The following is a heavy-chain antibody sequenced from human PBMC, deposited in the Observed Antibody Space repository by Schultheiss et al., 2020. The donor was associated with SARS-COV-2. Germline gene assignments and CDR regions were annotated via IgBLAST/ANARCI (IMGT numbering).Heavy chain of an antibody. CDR1: GFTFSSYA. Sequence: GGSLRLSCAASGFTFSSYAMHWVRQAPGKGLEWVAVIWYDGSNKYYADSVKGRFTISRDNSKNTLYLQMNSLRAEDTAVYYCASTIFGVAQSPEYFQHWGQGTLVTVSS. D-gene: IGHD3-3*01. CDR2: IWYDGSNK. CDR3: ASTIFGVAQSPEYFQH. J-gene: IGHJ1*01. V-gene: IGHV3-30*04.